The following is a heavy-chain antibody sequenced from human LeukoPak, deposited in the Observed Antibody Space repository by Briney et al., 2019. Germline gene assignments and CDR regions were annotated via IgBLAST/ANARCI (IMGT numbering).Heavy chain of an antibody. J-gene: IGHJ4*02. V-gene: IGHV4-38-2*02. CDR3: ARLYSSSGHADY. CDR1: GYSISSTYY. CDR2: IFHSGST. Sequence: PSETLSFTGTVSGYSISSTYYWGWIRQPPGEGMGWIGSIFHSGSTYYNPSLKSRVIISVDTSKNQFSLKLSSVTAADTAVYFCARLYSSSGHADYWGQGTLVTVSS. D-gene: IGHD6-6*01.